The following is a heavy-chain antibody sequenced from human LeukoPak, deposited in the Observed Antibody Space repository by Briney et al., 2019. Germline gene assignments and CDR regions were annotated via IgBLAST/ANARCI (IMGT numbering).Heavy chain of an antibody. V-gene: IGHV3-23*01. J-gene: IGHJ3*02. CDR2: ISGSGGST. CDR3: AKVKNPAIFGVVNDAFDI. CDR1: GFTFSSYA. Sequence: PGGSLRLSCAASGFTFSSYAMSWVRQAPGKGLEWVSVISGSGGSTYYADSVKGRFTISRDNSKNTLYLQMNSLRAEDTAVYYCAKVKNPAIFGVVNDAFDIWGQGTMVTVSS. D-gene: IGHD3-3*01.